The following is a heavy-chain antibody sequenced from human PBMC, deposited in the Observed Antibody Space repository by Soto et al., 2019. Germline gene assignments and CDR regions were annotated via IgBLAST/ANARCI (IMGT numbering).Heavy chain of an antibody. CDR3: TTDVVMTGYPIIYYYMDV. D-gene: IGHD3-9*01. CDR1: GFTFSNAW. Sequence: GGSLRLSCAASGFTFSNAWMSWVRQAPGKGLEWVGRIKSRTDGGTTDYAAPVKGRFTISRDDSKNTLWLQMNSLKTEDTAVYYCTTDVVMTGYPIIYYYMDVWGKGTTVTVSS. V-gene: IGHV3-15*01. J-gene: IGHJ6*03. CDR2: IKSRTDGGTT.